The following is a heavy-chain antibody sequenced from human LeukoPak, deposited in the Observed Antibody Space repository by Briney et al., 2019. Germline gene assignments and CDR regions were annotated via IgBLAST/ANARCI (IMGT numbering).Heavy chain of an antibody. CDR2: INHSGST. Sequence: TSETLSLTCAVYGGSFSGYYWSWIRQPPGKGLEWIGEINHSGSTNYNPSLKSRVTISVDTSKNQFSLKLSSVTAADTAVYYCARDGDYDAYNWFDPWGQGTLVTVSP. J-gene: IGHJ5*02. CDR1: GGSFSGYY. V-gene: IGHV4-34*01. D-gene: IGHD4-17*01. CDR3: ARDGDYDAYNWFDP.